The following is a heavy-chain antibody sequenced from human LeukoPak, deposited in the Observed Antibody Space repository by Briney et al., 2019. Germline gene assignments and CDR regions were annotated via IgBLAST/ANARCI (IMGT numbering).Heavy chain of an antibody. V-gene: IGHV3-53*01. CDR1: GFTFSNYA. CDR3: ARTHQYRFDP. D-gene: IGHD3-16*02. J-gene: IGHJ5*02. CDR2: IYSGGST. Sequence: PGGSLRLSCAASGFTFSNYAMNWVRQAPGKGLEWVSVIYSGGSTYYADSVKGRFTISRDNSKNTLYLQMNSLRAEDTAVYYCARTHQYRFDPWGQGTLVTVSS.